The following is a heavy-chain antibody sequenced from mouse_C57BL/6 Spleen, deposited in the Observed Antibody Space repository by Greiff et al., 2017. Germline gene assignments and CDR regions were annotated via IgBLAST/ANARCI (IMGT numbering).Heavy chain of an antibody. V-gene: IGHV1-15*01. Sequence: QVQLQQSGAELVRPGASVTLSCKASGYTFTDYEMHWVKQTPVHGLEWIGAIDPETGGTAYNQKFKGKAILTADKSSSTAYMELRSLTSEDSAVYYCTRAPNYYGSSYGAMDYWGQGTSVTVSS. CDR1: GYTFTDYE. D-gene: IGHD1-1*01. CDR2: IDPETGGT. J-gene: IGHJ4*01. CDR3: TRAPNYYGSSYGAMDY.